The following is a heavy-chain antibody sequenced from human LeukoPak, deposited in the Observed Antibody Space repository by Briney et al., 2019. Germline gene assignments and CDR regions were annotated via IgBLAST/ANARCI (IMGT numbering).Heavy chain of an antibody. CDR2: ISYDGSNK. J-gene: IGHJ4*02. D-gene: IGHD5-18*01. CDR1: GFTFSSYA. Sequence: GGSLRLSCAASGFTFSSYAMHWVRPAPGKGLEWVAVISYDGSNKYYADSVKGRFTISRDNSKNTLYLQMNSLRAEDTAVYYCARAPDTAMATNWGQGTLVTVSS. CDR3: ARAPDTAMATN. V-gene: IGHV3-30-3*01.